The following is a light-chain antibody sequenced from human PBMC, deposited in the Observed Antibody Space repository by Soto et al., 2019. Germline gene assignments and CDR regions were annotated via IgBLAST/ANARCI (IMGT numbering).Light chain of an antibody. Sequence: EIVITQVPDTLCVSPGEGANLSCRASRSISRYLAWYPHQPGQAPRLLIYGASTRATGIPARFSGSGSGTEFTLTISNLQPDDVATDYCQQYDNYPLTVGGGNKVDIK. CDR2: GAS. CDR3: QQYDNYPLT. CDR1: RSISRY. J-gene: IGKJ4*01. V-gene: IGKV3-15*01.